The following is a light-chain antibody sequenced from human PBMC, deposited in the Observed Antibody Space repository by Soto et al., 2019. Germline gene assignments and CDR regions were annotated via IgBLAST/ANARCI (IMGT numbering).Light chain of an antibody. J-gene: IGLJ1*01. Sequence: QSVLTQPASVSGSPGQSITISCTGTSSDVGGYNYVSWYQQHPGKAPKLMIYEVSNRPSGVSNRFSGSKSGNTASLTISGLQAEDEADYYCSSYTSSPHVFGTGTKVTV. CDR3: SSYTSSPHV. CDR2: EVS. CDR1: SSDVGGYNY. V-gene: IGLV2-14*01.